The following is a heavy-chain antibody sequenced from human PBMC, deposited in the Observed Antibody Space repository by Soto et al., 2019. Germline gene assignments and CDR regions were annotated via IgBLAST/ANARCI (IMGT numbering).Heavy chain of an antibody. CDR1: GYTFTSYG. V-gene: IGHV1-18*04. J-gene: IGHJ4*02. CDR3: WRNDGDDSTNF. CDR2: IASHDGST. Sequence: GASVKVSCKASGYTFTSYGLSWVRRAPGQGLEWMGRIASHDGSTVSAQSFQGRLTLTRDTFTNTAYLELGALTSDDTGLYFCWRNDGDDSTNFWGQGTLVTVSS. D-gene: IGHD3-22*01.